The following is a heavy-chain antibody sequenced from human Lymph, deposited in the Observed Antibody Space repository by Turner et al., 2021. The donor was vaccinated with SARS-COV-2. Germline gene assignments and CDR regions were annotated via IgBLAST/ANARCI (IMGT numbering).Heavy chain of an antibody. J-gene: IGHJ5*02. CDR3: ARGAQLTVWFDP. CDR2: MKPNSGNT. D-gene: IGHD3-9*01. V-gene: IGHV1-8*01. CDR1: GYTFTSYD. Sequence: QVQLVQSGAEVKQPGASVKVSCKASGYTFTSYDINWVRQATGQGLEWMGWMKPNSGNTGYAQKFQGRVTMTRNTSISTAYMELSSLRSEDTAVEYCARGAQLTVWFDPWGQGTLVTVSS.